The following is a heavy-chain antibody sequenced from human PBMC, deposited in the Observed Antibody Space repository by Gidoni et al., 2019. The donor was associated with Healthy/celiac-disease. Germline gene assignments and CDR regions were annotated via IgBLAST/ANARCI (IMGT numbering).Heavy chain of an antibody. D-gene: IGHD5-18*01. V-gene: IGHV3-33*01. CDR3: ARSGYSYGLAFDY. CDR1: GFTFSSYG. J-gene: IGHJ4*02. Sequence: QVQLVESGGGVVQPGRSLRLYCAASGFTFSSYGMHWVRQAPGKGLEWVAVIWYDGSNKYYADSVKGRFTISRDNSKNTLYLQMNSLRAEDTAVYYCARSGYSYGLAFDYWGQGTLVTVSS. CDR2: IWYDGSNK.